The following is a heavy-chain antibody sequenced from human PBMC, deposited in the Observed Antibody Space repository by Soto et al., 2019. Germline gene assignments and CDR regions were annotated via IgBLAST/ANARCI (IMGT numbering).Heavy chain of an antibody. CDR1: GFTCSSYA. CDR2: MSGSGGST. J-gene: IGHJ6*02. V-gene: IGHV3-23*01. CDR3: ANEGVSYYYYYGIDV. Sequence: WGSLRLSCAASGFTCSSYAMSGVRQAPGKGLEWVSAMSGSGGSTYYADSVKGRFTISRDNSNNTMSLQKNSLRDAATAASYCANEGVSYYYYYGIDVWRQETTVTVSS.